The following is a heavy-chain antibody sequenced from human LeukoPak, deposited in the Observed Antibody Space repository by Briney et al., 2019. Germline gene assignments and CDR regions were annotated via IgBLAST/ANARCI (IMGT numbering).Heavy chain of an antibody. Sequence: GGSLRLSCAASGFTVSSNYMSWVRQAPGKGLEWVSVIYSGGSTYYADSVKGRFTISRDNSKNTLYLQMNSLRAEDTAVYYCARVGYSSSSGVYYYYYYMDVWGKGTTVNVSS. V-gene: IGHV3-53*01. CDR1: GFTVSSNY. J-gene: IGHJ6*03. CDR2: IYSGGST. CDR3: ARVGYSSSSGVYYYYYYMDV. D-gene: IGHD6-6*01.